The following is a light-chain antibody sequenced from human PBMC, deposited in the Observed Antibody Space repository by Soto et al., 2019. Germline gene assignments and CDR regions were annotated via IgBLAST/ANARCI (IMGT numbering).Light chain of an antibody. J-gene: IGKJ3*01. CDR1: QSINSW. Sequence: DIQMTQSPSTLSASVGDRVTITCRASQSINSWLAWYQQKPGKAPNLLIYKASSLESGVPSRFSGSGSGTEFTLNISSRQPDDFATYYCQQYNNYISFGPGTQVDSK. V-gene: IGKV1-5*03. CDR3: QQYNNYIS. CDR2: KAS.